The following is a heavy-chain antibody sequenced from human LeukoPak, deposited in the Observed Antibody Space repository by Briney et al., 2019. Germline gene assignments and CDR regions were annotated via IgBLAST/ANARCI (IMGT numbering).Heavy chain of an antibody. V-gene: IGHV3-53*01. D-gene: IGHD6-13*01. CDR3: ARAPSSSWLDY. J-gene: IGHJ4*02. CDR2: IYSGGST. Sequence: GGSLRLSCAASGFTVSSNYMSWVRQAPGKGLEWVSVIYSGGSTYYADSVKGRFTISRDNSKNTLYLEMNSLRAEDTAVYYCARAPSSSWLDYWGQGTLVTVSS. CDR1: GFTVSSNY.